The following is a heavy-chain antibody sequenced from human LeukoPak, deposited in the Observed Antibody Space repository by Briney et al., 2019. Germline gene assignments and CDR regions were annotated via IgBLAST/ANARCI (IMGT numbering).Heavy chain of an antibody. J-gene: IGHJ4*02. D-gene: IGHD3-22*01. CDR3: ARLPQYYYDSSGYFDY. V-gene: IGHV4-34*01. Sequence: SETLSLTCAVYGGSFSGYYWSWIRQPPGKGLEWIGEINHSGSTNYNPSLKSRATISVDTSKNQFSLKLSSVTAADTAVYYCARLPQYYYDSSGYFDYWGQGTLVTVSS. CDR2: INHSGST. CDR1: GGSFSGYY.